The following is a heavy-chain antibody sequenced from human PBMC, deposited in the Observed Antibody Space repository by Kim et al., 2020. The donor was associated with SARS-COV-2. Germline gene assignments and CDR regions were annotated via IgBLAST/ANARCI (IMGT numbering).Heavy chain of an antibody. D-gene: IGHD6-19*01. CDR3: ARDVIAVAESTYFDY. V-gene: IGHV1-18*01. Sequence: AQKLQGRVTMTTDTSTSTAYMELRSLRSDDTAVYYCARDVIAVAESTYFDYWGQGTLVTVSS. J-gene: IGHJ4*02.